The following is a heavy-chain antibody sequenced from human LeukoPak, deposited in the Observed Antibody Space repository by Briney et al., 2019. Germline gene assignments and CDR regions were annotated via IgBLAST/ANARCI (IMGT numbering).Heavy chain of an antibody. CDR2: ISGSGGGA. CDR1: RFTFSSYA. D-gene: IGHD2-2*01. Sequence: GGSLRLSCAASRFTFSSYAMNWVRQVPGKGLEWLSAISGSGGGAYYADSVKGRFTISRDNSKNTLYLQMNSLRAEDTAVYYCTRWDCTNTSCYPPNFYGMDVWGQGTTVSVSS. J-gene: IGHJ6*02. CDR3: TRWDCTNTSCYPPNFYGMDV. V-gene: IGHV3-23*01.